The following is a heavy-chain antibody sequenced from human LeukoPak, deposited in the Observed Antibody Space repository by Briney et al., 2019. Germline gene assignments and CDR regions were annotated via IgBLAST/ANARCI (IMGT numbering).Heavy chain of an antibody. CDR1: GGTFSSYA. V-gene: IGHV1-69*13. CDR2: IIPIFGTA. D-gene: IGHD5-18*01. J-gene: IGHJ4*02. CDR3: AAPPWGYSYGPFDY. Sequence: GASVKVSCKASGGTFSSYAISWVRQAPGQGLEWMGGIIPIFGTANYAQKFQGRVTITADESTSTAYMELGSLRSEDTAVYYCAAPPWGYSYGPFDYWGQGTLVTVSS.